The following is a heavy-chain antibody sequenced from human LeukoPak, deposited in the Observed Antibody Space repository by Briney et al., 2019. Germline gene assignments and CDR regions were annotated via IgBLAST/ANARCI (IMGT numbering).Heavy chain of an antibody. V-gene: IGHV4-59*01. Sequence: SETLSLTCTVSGGSISSYYWSRIRQPPGKGLEWIGNSYYSGSTKYNPSLKSRVTISVDTSKNQFSLKVNSVTAADTAVYYCAGDDSSSWWSYWGQGTLVTVSS. J-gene: IGHJ4*02. CDR3: AGDDSSSWWSY. D-gene: IGHD6-13*01. CDR2: SYYSGST. CDR1: GGSISSYY.